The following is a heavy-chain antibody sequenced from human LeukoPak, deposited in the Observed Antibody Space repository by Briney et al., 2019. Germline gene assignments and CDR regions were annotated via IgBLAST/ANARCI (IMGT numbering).Heavy chain of an antibody. CDR1: GYTFTDYF. J-gene: IGHJ4*02. V-gene: IGHV1-2*02. D-gene: IGHD1-1*01. CDR2: INPNSGVT. Sequence: GASVKVSCKASGYTFTDYFIHWVRQAPGQGLEWMGWINPNSGVTNYAQKFQGKVTMTRDTSISTAYMELSRLRSDDTAVYYCASRTGTTGFGYYWGQGTLVTVSS. CDR3: ASRTGTTGFGYY.